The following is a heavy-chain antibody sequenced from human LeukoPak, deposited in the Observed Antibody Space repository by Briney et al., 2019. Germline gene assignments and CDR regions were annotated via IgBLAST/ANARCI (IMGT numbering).Heavy chain of an antibody. V-gene: IGHV4-39*01. CDR1: GGSISSSSYY. Sequence: PSETLSLTCTVSGGSISSSSYYWGWIRQPPGKGLEWIGSIYYSGSTYYNPSLKSRVTISVDTSKNQFSLKLTSVTAADTAVYYCATAAQNWNNAPYFDFWGQETLVTVSS. J-gene: IGHJ4*02. CDR2: IYYSGST. CDR3: ATAAQNWNNAPYFDF. D-gene: IGHD1-1*01.